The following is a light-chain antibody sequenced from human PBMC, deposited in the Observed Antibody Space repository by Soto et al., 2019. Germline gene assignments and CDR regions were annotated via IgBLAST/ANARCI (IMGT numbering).Light chain of an antibody. J-gene: IGLJ1*01. V-gene: IGLV2-14*01. Sequence: QSVLTQPASVSASPGQSITISCTGTSSDVGDYNYVSWYQQHPGKAPELMIYEVSNRPSGVSNRFSGSKSGNTASLTISGLQAEDEADYYCCSYARGSTYVFGTGTKLTVL. CDR1: SSDVGDYNY. CDR3: CSYARGSTYV. CDR2: EVS.